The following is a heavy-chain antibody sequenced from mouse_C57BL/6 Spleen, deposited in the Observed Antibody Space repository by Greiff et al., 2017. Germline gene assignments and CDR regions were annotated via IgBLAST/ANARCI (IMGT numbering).Heavy chain of an antibody. D-gene: IGHD1-1*01. CDR2: INPNNGGT. J-gene: IGHJ2*01. CDR3: ARISYYGSSPYYFDY. CDR1: GYTFTDYN. Sequence: VQLKESGPELVKPGASVKIPCKASGYTFTDYNMDWVKQSHGKSLEWIGDINPNNGGTIYNQKFKGKATLTVDKSSSTAYMELSSLTSEDTAVYYCARISYYGSSPYYFDYWGQGTTLTVSS. V-gene: IGHV1-18*01.